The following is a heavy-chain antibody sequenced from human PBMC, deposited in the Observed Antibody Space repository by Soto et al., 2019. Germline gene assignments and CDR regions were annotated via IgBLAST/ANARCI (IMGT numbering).Heavy chain of an antibody. CDR1: GGSFNDYY. V-gene: IGHV4-34*01. CDR2: INHSGKT. CDR3: ARQDNRDYSSSYAFDI. D-gene: IGHD3-22*01. Sequence: QLQLHQWGAGLLKPSETMSLTCDVYGGSFNDYYWTWIGQPPGKGLEWIGEINHSGKTNYNPSLKSRVTMSVDTPKNQFFLKLNSVTAADTAVYFCARQDNRDYSSSYAFDIWGLGTLVTVSS. J-gene: IGHJ3*02.